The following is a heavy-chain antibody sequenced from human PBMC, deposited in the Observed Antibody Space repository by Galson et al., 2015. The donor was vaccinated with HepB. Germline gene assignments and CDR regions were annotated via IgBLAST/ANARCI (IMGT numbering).Heavy chain of an antibody. CDR1: GYTFTSYG. Sequence: SVKVSCKASGYTFTSYGISWVRQAPGQGLEWMGWISAYNGNTNYAQKLQGRVTMTTDTSTSTAYMELRSLRSDDTAVYYCARSGDNQPERITIFVDMDVWGQGTTVTVSS. D-gene: IGHD3-3*01. V-gene: IGHV1-18*04. CDR2: ISAYNGNT. CDR3: ARSGDNQPERITIFVDMDV. J-gene: IGHJ6*02.